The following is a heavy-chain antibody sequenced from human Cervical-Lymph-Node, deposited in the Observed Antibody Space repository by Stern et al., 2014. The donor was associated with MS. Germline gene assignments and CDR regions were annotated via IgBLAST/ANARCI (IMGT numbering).Heavy chain of an antibody. Sequence: QVQLQESGPGLVKPSETLSLTCSVSGGSITGYDWNWIRQTPGKGLEWIGYITSIGDTNYNPSLKSRVIISVDTSKNQFSLKLRSMAAADTAVYYCARDRGRHSSGWFYGLDIWGQGTTVTVSS. D-gene: IGHD3-22*01. CDR3: ARDRGRHSSGWFYGLDI. J-gene: IGHJ3*02. CDR2: ITSIGDT. CDR1: GGSITGYD. V-gene: IGHV4-59*01.